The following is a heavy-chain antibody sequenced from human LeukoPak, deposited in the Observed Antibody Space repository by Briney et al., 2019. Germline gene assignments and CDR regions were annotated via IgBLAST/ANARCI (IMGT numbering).Heavy chain of an antibody. CDR2: ISDYP. Sequence: GGSLRLSCVASGFSFNTFALTWVRQAPGKGLEWVSTISDYPHYADSVRGRFTISRDNSRKTVFLQMNSLTPEDAATYYCTKDSQGSYDGFWYGTYGMDVWGQGATVTVSS. CDR3: TKDSQGSYDGFWYGTYGMDV. D-gene: IGHD3-16*01. J-gene: IGHJ6*02. V-gene: IGHV3-23*05. CDR1: GFSFNTFA.